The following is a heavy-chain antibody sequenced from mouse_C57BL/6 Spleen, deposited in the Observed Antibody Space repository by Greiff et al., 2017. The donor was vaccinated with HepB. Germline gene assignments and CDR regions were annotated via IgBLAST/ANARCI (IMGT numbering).Heavy chain of an antibody. CDR3: ARLMDSSGPRMYYFDY. Sequence: QVQLQQPGAELVKPGASVKMSCKASGYTFTSYWITWVKQRPGQGLEWIGDIYPGSGSTNYNEKFKSKATLTVDTSSSTAYMQLSSLTSEDSAVYYCARLMDSSGPRMYYFDYWGQGTTLTVSS. D-gene: IGHD3-2*02. J-gene: IGHJ2*01. CDR1: GYTFTSYW. CDR2: IYPGSGST. V-gene: IGHV1-55*01.